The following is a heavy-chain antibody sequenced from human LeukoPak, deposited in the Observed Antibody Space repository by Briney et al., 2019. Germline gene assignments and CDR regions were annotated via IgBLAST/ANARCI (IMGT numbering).Heavy chain of an antibody. Sequence: GGSLRLSCAASGFTFSSYWMHWARQAPGKGLVWVSRMDTDGSITTYADSVKGRFTISRDNARNTLYLQMNSLRAEDTAVYYCARATEPRRTQQGPLTRYYFDYWGQGTLVTVSS. D-gene: IGHD4-11*01. V-gene: IGHV3-74*01. CDR3: ARATEPRRTQQGPLTRYYFDY. CDR2: MDTDGSIT. J-gene: IGHJ4*02. CDR1: GFTFSSYW.